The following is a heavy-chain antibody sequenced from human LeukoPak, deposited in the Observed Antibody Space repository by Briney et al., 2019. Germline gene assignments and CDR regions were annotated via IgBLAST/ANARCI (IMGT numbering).Heavy chain of an antibody. J-gene: IGHJ6*04. D-gene: IGHD3-10*01. CDR3: ASCLNYGSGRIYYLDV. Sequence: GASVKVSCKASGYIFTSYGIAWVRQAPGQGLEWMGWISAYTGKTNYAQELQGRVTMTTDTSTSTAYMELRSLGSGDTAVYYCASCLNYGSGRIYYLDVRGKGTTVTVSS. V-gene: IGHV1-18*01. CDR1: GYIFTSYG. CDR2: ISAYTGKT.